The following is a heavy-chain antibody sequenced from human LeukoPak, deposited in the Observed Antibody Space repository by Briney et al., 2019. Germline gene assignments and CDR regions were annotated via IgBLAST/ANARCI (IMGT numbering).Heavy chain of an antibody. D-gene: IGHD3-22*01. J-gene: IGHJ4*02. CDR2: ISSSGSTI. CDR3: AKGRYDSSGFNWAA. CDR1: GFTFSDYY. Sequence: PGGSLRLSCAASGFTFSDYYMSWIRQAPGKGLEWVSYISSSGSTIYYADSVKGRFTISRDNAKNSLYLQMNSLRAEDTAVYYCAKGRYDSSGFNWAAWGQGTLVTVSS. V-gene: IGHV3-11*01.